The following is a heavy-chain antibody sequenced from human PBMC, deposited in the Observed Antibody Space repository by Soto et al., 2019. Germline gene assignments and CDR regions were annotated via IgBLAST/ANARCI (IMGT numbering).Heavy chain of an antibody. CDR1: GGSISSGDYY. V-gene: IGHV4-30-4*01. Sequence: SETLSLTCTVSGGSISSGDYYWSWIRQPPGKGLEWIGYIYYSGSTYYNPSLKSRATISVDTSKNQFSLKLSSVTAADTAVYYCARTTRVRSGYLDYWGQGTLVTVSP. D-gene: IGHD3-22*01. CDR3: ARTTRVRSGYLDY. J-gene: IGHJ4*02. CDR2: IYYSGST.